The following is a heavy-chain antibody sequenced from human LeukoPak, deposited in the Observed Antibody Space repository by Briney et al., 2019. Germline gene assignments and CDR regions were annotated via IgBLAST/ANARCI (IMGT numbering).Heavy chain of an antibody. V-gene: IGHV1-18*01. CDR3: ARLYYDFWSGYSPYNWFDP. CDR2: ISAYNGKT. CDR1: GYTFTSYG. Sequence: GASVKVSCKASGYTFTSYGISWVRQAPGQGLEWMGWISAYNGKTNYAQKLQGRVTMTTDTSTSTAYMELRSLRSDDTAVYYCARLYYDFWSGYSPYNWFDPWGQGTLVTVSS. D-gene: IGHD3-3*01. J-gene: IGHJ5*02.